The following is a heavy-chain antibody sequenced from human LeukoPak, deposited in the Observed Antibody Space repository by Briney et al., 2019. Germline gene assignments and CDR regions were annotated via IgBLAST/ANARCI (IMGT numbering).Heavy chain of an antibody. CDR1: GFTFSSYG. J-gene: IGHJ3*02. CDR3: AKEMERLDAFDI. D-gene: IGHD1-1*01. CDR2: ISYDGSNK. V-gene: IGHV3-30*18. Sequence: GGSLRLSCAASGFTFSSYGMHWVRQAPGKGLEWVAVISYDGSNKYYADSVKGRFTISRDNSKNTLYLQMNSLRAEDTAVYYCAKEMERLDAFDIWGQGTMVTVSS.